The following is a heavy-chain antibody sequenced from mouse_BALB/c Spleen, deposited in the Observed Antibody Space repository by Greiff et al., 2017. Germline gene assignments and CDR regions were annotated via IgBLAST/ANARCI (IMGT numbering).Heavy chain of an antibody. D-gene: IGHD4-1*01. CDR2: SRNKANDYTT. CDR1: GFTFSDFY. J-gene: IGHJ1*01. V-gene: IGHV7-1*02. Sequence: EVKLMESGGGLVQPGGSLRLSCATSGFTFSDFYMEWVRQPPGKRLEWIAASRNKANDYTTEYSASVKGRFIVSRDTSQSILYLQMNALRAEDTAIYYCARDAELAGTRYFDVWGAGTTVTVSS. CDR3: ARDAELAGTRYFDV.